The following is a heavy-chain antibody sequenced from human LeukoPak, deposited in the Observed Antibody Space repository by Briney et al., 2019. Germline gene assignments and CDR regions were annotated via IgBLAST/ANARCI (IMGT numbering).Heavy chain of an antibody. D-gene: IGHD3-22*01. Sequence: GGSLRLSCAASGFTFSTYAMSWVRQGPGKGLEWVSSISSSGGVTFYAGSVRGRFTISRDNSKTTLFLQMNSLRADDTAVYYCAKDRPNYYESNGHYYRRDGDCWGQGTLVTVSS. CDR3: AKDRPNYYESNGHYYRRDGDC. V-gene: IGHV3-23*01. CDR1: GFTFSTYA. J-gene: IGHJ4*02. CDR2: ISSSGGVT.